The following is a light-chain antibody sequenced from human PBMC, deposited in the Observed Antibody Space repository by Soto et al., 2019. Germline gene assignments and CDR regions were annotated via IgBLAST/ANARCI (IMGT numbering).Light chain of an antibody. V-gene: IGKV3-15*01. J-gene: IGKJ1*01. CDR2: GAS. CDR3: QHYNDWPPTWT. Sequence: EIVMTQSPATLSVSPGERATLSCRASQSVSSKLAWYQQKAGRAPRVLIYGASTRATGIPDRFSGSGSGTEFTLTISSLQSEDFAVYYCQHYNDWPPTWTFGQGTRVEIK. CDR1: QSVSSK.